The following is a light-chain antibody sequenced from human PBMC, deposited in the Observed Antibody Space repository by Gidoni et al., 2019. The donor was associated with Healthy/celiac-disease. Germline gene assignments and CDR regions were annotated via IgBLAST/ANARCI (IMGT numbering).Light chain of an antibody. V-gene: IGKV3-20*01. CDR2: GAS. J-gene: IGKJ3*01. CDR1: PSVSSSY. CDR3: QQYGSSPRT. Sequence: DIVLTQPPGTLPLSPGERATLSCRASPSVSSSYLAWYQQKPGQAPRRLIYGASSRATGIPDRFSGSGSGTDFTLTISRLEPEDFAVYYCQQYGSSPRTFGPGTKVDIK.